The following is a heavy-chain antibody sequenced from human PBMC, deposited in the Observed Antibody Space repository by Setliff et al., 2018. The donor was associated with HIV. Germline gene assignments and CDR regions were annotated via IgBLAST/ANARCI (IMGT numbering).Heavy chain of an antibody. Sequence: SVKVSCKASGGTFSSYAISWVRQAPGQGLEWMGGIIPILGIANYAQKFQGRVTITADKSTSTAYMELSGLRSEDTAVYYCAIDVIGGWLRPMPDFWGPGTLVTVSS. D-gene: IGHD5-12*01. CDR2: IIPILGIA. V-gene: IGHV1-69*10. CDR1: GGTFSSYA. CDR3: AIDVIGGWLRPMPDF. J-gene: IGHJ4*02.